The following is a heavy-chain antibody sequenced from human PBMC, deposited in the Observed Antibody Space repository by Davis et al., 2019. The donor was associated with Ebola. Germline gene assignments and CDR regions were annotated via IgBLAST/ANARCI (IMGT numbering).Heavy chain of an antibody. CDR3: ARVLQRGFGPHDY. J-gene: IGHJ4*02. CDR1: GYTFTSSY. V-gene: IGHV1-46*01. Sequence: ASVKVSCKASGYTFTSSYVHWVRHDPGQGLEWVGMINPNDDSTSYAQKFQGRVTMTRDTSTSMVYMELSSLRSDDTAVYYCARVLQRGFGPHDYWGQGTLVTVSS. CDR2: INPNDDST. D-gene: IGHD3-3*01.